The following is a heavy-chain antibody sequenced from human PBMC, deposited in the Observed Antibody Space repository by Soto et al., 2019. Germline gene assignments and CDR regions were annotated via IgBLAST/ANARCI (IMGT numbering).Heavy chain of an antibody. CDR3: ATFRGGPSLEYFQD. CDR2: ISGSGGST. D-gene: IGHD2-15*01. V-gene: IGHV3-23*01. Sequence: PGGSLRLSCAASGFTFSSYAMSWVRQAPGKGLEWVSAISGSGGSTYYADSVKGRFTISRDNSKNTLYLQMNSLRAEDTAVYYCATFRGGPSLEYFQDWGQGTLVTVSS. CDR1: GFTFSSYA. J-gene: IGHJ1*01.